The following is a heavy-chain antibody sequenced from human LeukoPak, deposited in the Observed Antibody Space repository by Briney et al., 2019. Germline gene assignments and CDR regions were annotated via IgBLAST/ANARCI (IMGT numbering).Heavy chain of an antibody. CDR1: GFTFSNYS. Sequence: GGSLRLSCAASGFTFSNYSMNWVRQAPGKGLEWVSSISSSSSYIYYADSVKGRFTISRDNAKNSLYLQMNSLRAEDTAVYYCARDPSADYGMDVWGQGTTVTVSS. V-gene: IGHV3-21*01. CDR2: ISSSSSYI. D-gene: IGHD3-3*01. CDR3: ARDPSADYGMDV. J-gene: IGHJ6*02.